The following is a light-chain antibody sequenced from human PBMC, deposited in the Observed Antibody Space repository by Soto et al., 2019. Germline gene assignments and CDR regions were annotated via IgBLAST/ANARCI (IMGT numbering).Light chain of an antibody. Sequence: EIVMTQSPATLSVSPGERATLSCRASQSVSSNLAWYQQKPGQAPRLLIYSASTRATGITVRFSGSGSGTDFTLTISSLQSEDFAVYYCQQYNNWPPYTFGQGTKLEIK. J-gene: IGKJ2*01. CDR3: QQYNNWPPYT. CDR1: QSVSSN. V-gene: IGKV3-15*01. CDR2: SAS.